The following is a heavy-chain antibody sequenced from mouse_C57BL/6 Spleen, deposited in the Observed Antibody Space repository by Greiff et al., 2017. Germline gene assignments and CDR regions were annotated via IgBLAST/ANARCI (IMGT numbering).Heavy chain of an antibody. D-gene: IGHD1-1*01. CDR2: ISSGSSTI. CDR1: GFTFSDSG. Sequence: DVKLVESGGGLVKPGGSLKLSCAASGFTFSDSGMSWVRQAPETGLEWVAYISSGSSTIYYADTVKGRFTISRDNAKNTLFLQMTVLRSEDTAMYYCARGNYDGSSDYAMDYWGQGTSVTVSS. V-gene: IGHV5-17*01. CDR3: ARGNYDGSSDYAMDY. J-gene: IGHJ4*01.